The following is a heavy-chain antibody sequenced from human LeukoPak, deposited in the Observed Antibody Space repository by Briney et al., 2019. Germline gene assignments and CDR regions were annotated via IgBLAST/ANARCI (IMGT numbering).Heavy chain of an antibody. V-gene: IGHV4-34*01. D-gene: IGHD5-24*01. CDR2: INHSGST. Sequence: SETLSLTCAVYGGSFSGYYWSWIRQPPGKGLEWIGEINHSGSTNYNPSLKSRVTISVDTSKNQFSLKLSSVTAADTAVYYCARGRGRWLQFIANWFGPWGQGTLVTVSS. CDR3: ARGRGRWLQFIANWFGP. CDR1: GGSFSGYY. J-gene: IGHJ5*02.